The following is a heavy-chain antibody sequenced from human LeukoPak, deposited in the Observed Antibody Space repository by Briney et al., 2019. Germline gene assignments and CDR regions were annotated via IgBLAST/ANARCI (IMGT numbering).Heavy chain of an antibody. CDR2: VKSKSNGGTT. Sequence: PGGSLRLSCAASGFTFSNYEMNWVRQAPGKGLEWVGRVKSKSNGGTTVYAAPVKGRFTISRDASSATLYLQMNSLKTEDTAVYYCTTAMRVTSFPLDFWGQGTLVTVSS. D-gene: IGHD2-21*02. CDR1: GFTFSNYE. CDR3: TTAMRVTSFPLDF. J-gene: IGHJ4*02. V-gene: IGHV3-15*01.